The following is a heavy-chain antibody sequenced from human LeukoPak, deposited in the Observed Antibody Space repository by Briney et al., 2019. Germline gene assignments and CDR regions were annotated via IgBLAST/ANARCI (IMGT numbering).Heavy chain of an antibody. CDR3: AKDMRRRGTPTAGDSSGWPHDAFDI. V-gene: IGHV3-9*01. J-gene: IGHJ3*02. CDR1: GFTFDDYA. CDR2: ISWNSGSI. Sequence: GRSLRLSCAASGFTFDDYAMHWVRQAPGKGLEWVSGISWNSGSIGYADSVKGRFTISRDNAKNSLYLQMNSLRAEDTALYYCAKDMRRRGTPTAGDSSGWPHDAFDIWGQGTMVTVSS. D-gene: IGHD6-19*01.